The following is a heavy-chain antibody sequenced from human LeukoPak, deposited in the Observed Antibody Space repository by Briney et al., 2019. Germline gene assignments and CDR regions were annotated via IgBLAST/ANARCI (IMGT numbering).Heavy chain of an antibody. CDR1: RFTFSSYS. Sequence: GGSLRLSCAASRFTFSSYSMNWVRQAPGKGLEWVSSISSSSSYIYYADSVKGRFTISRDNAKNSLYLQMNSLRAEDMAVYYCARDSYDSSGYDYWGQGTLVTVSS. CDR2: ISSSSSYI. CDR3: ARDSYDSSGYDY. J-gene: IGHJ4*02. V-gene: IGHV3-21*01. D-gene: IGHD3-22*01.